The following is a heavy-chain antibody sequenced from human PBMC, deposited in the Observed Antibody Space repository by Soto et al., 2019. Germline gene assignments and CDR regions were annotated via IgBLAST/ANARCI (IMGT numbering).Heavy chain of an antibody. Sequence: LRQAPRKVLEWVGLSRDKAQGYSTAYAASVKGRFTTSRYESKNTLYLQMNSLRAEDMALYYCAKAQPPNSYGYEIDCWGQGTLVTVSS. CDR3: AKAQPPNSYGYEIDC. J-gene: IGHJ4*02. V-gene: IGHV3-72*01. CDR2: SRDKAQGYST. D-gene: IGHD5-18*01.